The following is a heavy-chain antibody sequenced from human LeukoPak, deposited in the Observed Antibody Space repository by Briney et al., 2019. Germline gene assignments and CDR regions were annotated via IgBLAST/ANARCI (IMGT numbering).Heavy chain of an antibody. CDR1: GGSISSYY. V-gene: IGHV4-59*01. CDR3: ARVAYDFWTFDY. J-gene: IGHJ4*02. Sequence: SETLSLTCTVSGGSISSYYWSWIRQPPGKGLEWIGYIYYSGSTNYNPSLKSRVTISVDTSKNQFSLKLTSMIAADTAVYYCARVAYDFWTFDYWGQGTLVTVSS. D-gene: IGHD3-3*01. CDR2: IYYSGST.